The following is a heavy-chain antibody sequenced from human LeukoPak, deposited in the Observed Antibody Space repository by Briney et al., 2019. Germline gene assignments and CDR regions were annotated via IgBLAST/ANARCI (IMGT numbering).Heavy chain of an antibody. V-gene: IGHV3-23*01. CDR3: AKDPTDCSSTSCYEDWFDP. CDR1: GFTFSSYA. J-gene: IGHJ5*02. CDR2: ISGSGGST. Sequence: GGSLRLSCAASGFTFSSYAMSWVRQAPGKGLEWVSAISGSGGSTYYADSVKGRFTISRDNSKNTLYLQMNSLRAEDTAVHYCAKDPTDCSSTSCYEDWFDPWGQGTLVTVSS. D-gene: IGHD2-2*01.